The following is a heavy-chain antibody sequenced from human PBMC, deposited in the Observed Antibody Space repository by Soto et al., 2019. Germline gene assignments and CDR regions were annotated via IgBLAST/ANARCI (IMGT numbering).Heavy chain of an antibody. V-gene: IGHV4-39*01. Sequence: SETLSLTCIVSGESISSSSYYWGWIRQPPGKGLEWIGSIYYSGRTYYNPSFKSRVTISIDTSKNQFSLKLSSVTATDTAVYYCARQRTTVVTQAYFDHWGQGALVTGSS. J-gene: IGHJ4*02. CDR2: IYYSGRT. D-gene: IGHD2-21*02. CDR3: ARQRTTVVTQAYFDH. CDR1: GESISSSSYY.